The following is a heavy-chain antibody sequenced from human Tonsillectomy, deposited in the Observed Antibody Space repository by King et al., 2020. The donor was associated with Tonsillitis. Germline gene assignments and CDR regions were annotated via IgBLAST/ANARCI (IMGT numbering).Heavy chain of an antibody. V-gene: IGHV3-23*04. D-gene: IGHD3-3*01. CDR2: MRGAGART. CDR3: AKCPYDFWSGGLYYAMDV. J-gene: IGHJ6*02. CDR1: GFTFSTYA. Sequence: DVQLVESGGGLVQPGGSLRLSCAASGFTFSTYAMTWVRQAPGKGLEWVSVMRGAGARTYHADSVKGRFTISRDNSKNTRDLQMNSLRAEDTAVYYCAKCPYDFWSGGLYYAMDVWGQGTTVTVSS.